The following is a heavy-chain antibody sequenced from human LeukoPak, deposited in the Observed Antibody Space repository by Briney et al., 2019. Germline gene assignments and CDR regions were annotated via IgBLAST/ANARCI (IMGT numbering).Heavy chain of an antibody. D-gene: IGHD2-8*01. V-gene: IGHV4-34*01. CDR2: INHSGST. J-gene: IGHJ3*02. Sequence: SETLSLTCAVYGGSFSGYYWSWIRQPPGKGLEWIGEINHSGSTNYNPSLKSRVTISVDTSKNQFSLKLSSVPAADTAVYYCARNPRRLMVYARNAFDIWGQGTMVTVSS. CDR3: ARNPRRLMVYARNAFDI. CDR1: GGSFSGYY.